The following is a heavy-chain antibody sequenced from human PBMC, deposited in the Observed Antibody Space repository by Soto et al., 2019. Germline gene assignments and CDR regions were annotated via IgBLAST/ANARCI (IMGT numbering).Heavy chain of an antibody. V-gene: IGHV1-69*12. J-gene: IGHJ6*02. D-gene: IGHD4-17*01. Sequence: QVQLVQSGAEVKKPGSSVKVSCKASGGTFSSYAISWVRQAPGQGLEWMGGIIPIFGTANYAQKFQGRVTMTADESTSTAYMELSSLRSEDTAVYYCASPYGDYVPYYYYGMDVWGQGTTVTVSS. CDR3: ASPYGDYVPYYYYGMDV. CDR2: IIPIFGTA. CDR1: GGTFSSYA.